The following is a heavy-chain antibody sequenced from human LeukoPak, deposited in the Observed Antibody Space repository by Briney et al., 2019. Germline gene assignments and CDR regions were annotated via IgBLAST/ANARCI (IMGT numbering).Heavy chain of an antibody. CDR3: ARESPTYYYDSSGYFFDY. J-gene: IGHJ4*02. D-gene: IGHD3-22*01. CDR1: GGSISSYY. Sequence: SGTLSLTCTVSGGSISSYYWSWIRQPPGKGLEWIGYIYYSGSTNYNPSLKSRVTISVDTSKNQFSLKLSSVTAADTAVYYCARESPTYYYDSSGYFFDYWGQGTLVTVSS. CDR2: IYYSGST. V-gene: IGHV4-59*01.